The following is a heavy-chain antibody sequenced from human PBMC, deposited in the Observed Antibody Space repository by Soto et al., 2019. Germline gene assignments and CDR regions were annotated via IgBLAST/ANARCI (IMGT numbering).Heavy chain of an antibody. CDR3: ARDNEGIGSGSPFYSYYYGMDV. D-gene: IGHD3-10*01. CDR1: GYTVTNYY. J-gene: IGHJ6*02. CDR2: INPSGGST. V-gene: IGHV1-46*01. Sequence: QVQLVQSGAEVKKPGASVKVSCKASGYTVTNYYMHWVRQAPGQGLEWMGIINPSGGSTSYAQKCRGRITITSDTYTNTVYMELSSLRFEDTAVYYCARDNEGIGSGSPFYSYYYGMDVWGQGTTVTVSS.